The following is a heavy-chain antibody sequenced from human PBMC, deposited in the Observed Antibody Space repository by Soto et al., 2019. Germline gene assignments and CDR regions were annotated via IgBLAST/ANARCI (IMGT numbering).Heavy chain of an antibody. Sequence: EVSLVESGGGLIQPGGSLRLSCAASGFTVTTSQMNWVRQAPGKGLEWVSVVYSGGSTYHAASVKGRFTISRDTSKNTLFLQMNNLRVEDTAVYFFARLGRYGSESYVLRHSRFDPWGQGTRVTVSS. D-gene: IGHD3-10*01. CDR2: VYSGGST. J-gene: IGHJ5*02. CDR3: ARLGRYGSESYVLRHSRFDP. CDR1: GFTVTTSQ. V-gene: IGHV3-53*01.